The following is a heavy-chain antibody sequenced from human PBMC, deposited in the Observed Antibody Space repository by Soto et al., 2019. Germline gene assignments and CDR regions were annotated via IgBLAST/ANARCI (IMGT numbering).Heavy chain of an antibody. CDR1: GGTFSSYA. Sequence: QVQLVQSGADVKKPGSSVKVSCKASGGTFSSYAISWVRQAPGQGLEWMGGIIPIFGTTNYARRFQGRVTITADKSPSTAYMELRSLRSEETAVYYCARGTRSGSYYYYGLDVWGQGTTVTVSS. D-gene: IGHD1-26*01. CDR2: IIPIFGTT. V-gene: IGHV1-69*06. CDR3: ARGTRSGSYYYYGLDV. J-gene: IGHJ6*02.